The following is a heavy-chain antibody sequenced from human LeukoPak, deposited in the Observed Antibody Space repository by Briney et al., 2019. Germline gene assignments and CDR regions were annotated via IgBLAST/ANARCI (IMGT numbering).Heavy chain of an antibody. V-gene: IGHV3-30*04. CDR1: GFTFSSYA. J-gene: IGHJ3*02. Sequence: TGGSLRLSCAASGFTFSSYAMHWVRQAPGKGLEWVAVISYDGSNKYYADSVKGRFSISRDNAKNSLYLQMNSLRAEDTAVYYCATERSYYESPEGSVGAFDIWGPGTMVTVSS. D-gene: IGHD1-26*01. CDR2: ISYDGSNK. CDR3: ATERSYYESPEGSVGAFDI.